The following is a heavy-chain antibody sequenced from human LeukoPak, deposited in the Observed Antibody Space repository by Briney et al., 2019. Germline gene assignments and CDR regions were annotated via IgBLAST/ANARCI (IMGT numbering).Heavy chain of an antibody. J-gene: IGHJ4*02. CDR3: AKDHRHDILTGLGY. V-gene: IGHV3-30*18. D-gene: IGHD3-9*01. Sequence: PGGSLRLSCAASGFTFSSYGMHWVRQAPGKGLEWVAVISYDGSNKYYADSVKGRFTFSRDNSKNTLYLQMNSLRAEDTAVYYCAKDHRHDILTGLGYWGQGTLVTVSS. CDR1: GFTFSSYG. CDR2: ISYDGSNK.